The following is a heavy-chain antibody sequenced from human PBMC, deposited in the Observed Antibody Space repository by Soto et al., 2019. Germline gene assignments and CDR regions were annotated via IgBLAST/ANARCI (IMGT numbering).Heavy chain of an antibody. CDR2: IYYSGST. V-gene: IGHV4-30-4*01. Sequence: NPSETLSLTCTVSGGSISSGDYYWSGIRQPPGKGLEWIGYIYYSGSTYYNPSLKSRVTISVDTSKNQFSLKLSSVTAADTAVYYCARGLLNNWFYPWGQGTLVTVSS. CDR1: GGSISSGDYY. D-gene: IGHD3-10*01. CDR3: ARGLLNNWFYP. J-gene: IGHJ5*02.